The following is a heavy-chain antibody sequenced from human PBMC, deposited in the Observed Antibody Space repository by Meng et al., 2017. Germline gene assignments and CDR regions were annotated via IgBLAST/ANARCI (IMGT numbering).Heavy chain of an antibody. CDR1: GFTFSSYA. Sequence: GESLKISCAASGFTFSSYAMHWVRQAPGKGLEWVAVISYDGSNKYYADSVKGRFTISRDNSKNTLYQQMNSLRAEDTAVDYCASSSPFDCSGGSCYSLYYFDYWGQGTLVTVSS. V-gene: IGHV3-30*04. CDR2: ISYDGSNK. CDR3: ASSSPFDCSGGSCYSLYYFDY. J-gene: IGHJ4*02. D-gene: IGHD2-15*01.